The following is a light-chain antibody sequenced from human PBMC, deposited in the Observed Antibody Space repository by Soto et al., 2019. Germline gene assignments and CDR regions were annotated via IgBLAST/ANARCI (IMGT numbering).Light chain of an antibody. CDR3: QSYDRSLSGSV. V-gene: IGLV1-40*01. CDR2: GNG. Sequence: QTVVTQPPSVSGAPGQRVTISCTGSSSNIGAGYDVHWYQQFPGAAPKLLIYGNGNRPSGVPDRFSGSKSGTSASLAITGLQAEDEADYYCQSYDRSLSGSVFGGGTQLTV. CDR1: SSNIGAGYD. J-gene: IGLJ7*01.